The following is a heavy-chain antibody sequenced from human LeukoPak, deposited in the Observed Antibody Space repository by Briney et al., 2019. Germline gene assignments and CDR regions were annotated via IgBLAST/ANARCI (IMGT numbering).Heavy chain of an antibody. CDR1: GFTFSSYW. CDR2: TRQDGSQK. D-gene: IGHD4-17*01. Sequence: PGGSLRLSCAASGFTFSSYWMSWVRQAPGKGLEWVATTRQDGSQKYYVDSVKGRFTISRDNAKNSLYLQMNSLRAEDTAVYYCARESGSVTSEVDFDYWGQGTLVTVSS. V-gene: IGHV3-7*01. J-gene: IGHJ4*02. CDR3: ARESGSVTSEVDFDY.